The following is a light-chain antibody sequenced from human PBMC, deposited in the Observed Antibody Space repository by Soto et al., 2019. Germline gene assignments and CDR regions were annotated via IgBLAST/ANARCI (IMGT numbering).Light chain of an antibody. CDR2: KAS. Sequence: DIPMTQSPSTLSASVGDRVTITCRASQSLRNWLAWYQQKPGKAPKLLIYKASSLESGVPSRFSGSGSGAEFTLTINGLQPDDFATYYCQQYNSYSRTFGQGTKVEIK. J-gene: IGKJ1*01. V-gene: IGKV1-5*03. CDR3: QQYNSYSRT. CDR1: QSLRNW.